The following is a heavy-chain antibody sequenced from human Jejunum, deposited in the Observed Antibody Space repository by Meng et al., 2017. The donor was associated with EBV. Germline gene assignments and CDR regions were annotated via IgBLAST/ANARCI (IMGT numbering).Heavy chain of an antibody. D-gene: IGHD6-6*01. J-gene: IGHJ5*02. CDR1: GGSISGYY. V-gene: IGHV4-59*01. Sequence: QVSLQGLGPGVVKPWETLSLTCTVSGGSISGYYWNWIRQSPGKGLEWIGYIYCSGSTNYNPSLKSRVTISVDTSKNQFSLKLSSVTAADTAMYYCASHSGSSSWWFDPWGQGTLVTVSS. CDR3: ASHSGSSSWWFDP. CDR2: IYCSGST.